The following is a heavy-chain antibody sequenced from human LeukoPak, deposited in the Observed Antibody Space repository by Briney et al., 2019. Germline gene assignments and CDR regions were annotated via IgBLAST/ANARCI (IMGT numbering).Heavy chain of an antibody. Sequence: SQTLSLTCTVSGASVSSGGYFWSWIRQHPGKGLEWIAYIFYSGSTYYNPSLKNRVTVSLDTSKNHFSLRLSSVTAADTAMYYCARGLRYFYDSTSQTPFDYWGQGTLVTVSS. CDR3: ARGLRYFYDSTSQTPFDY. D-gene: IGHD3-22*01. CDR1: GASVSSGGYF. V-gene: IGHV4-31*03. J-gene: IGHJ4*02. CDR2: IFYSGST.